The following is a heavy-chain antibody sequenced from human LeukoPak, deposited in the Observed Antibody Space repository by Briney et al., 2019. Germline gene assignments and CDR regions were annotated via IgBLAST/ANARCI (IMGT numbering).Heavy chain of an antibody. D-gene: IGHD3-22*01. Sequence: PSETLSLTCTVSGGSISSSSYYWGWIRQPPGKGLEWIGSIYYSGSTYYNPSLKSRVTISVDTSKNQFSLKLSSVTAADTAVYYCARFNPYYYDSSGYYPEGDYWGQGTLVTVSS. CDR2: IYYSGST. V-gene: IGHV4-39*07. CDR1: GGSISSSSYY. CDR3: ARFNPYYYDSSGYYPEGDY. J-gene: IGHJ4*02.